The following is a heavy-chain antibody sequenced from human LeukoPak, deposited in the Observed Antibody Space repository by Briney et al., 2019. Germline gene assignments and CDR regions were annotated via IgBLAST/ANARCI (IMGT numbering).Heavy chain of an antibody. CDR2: IYYSGST. CDR1: GGSISSGDYY. J-gene: IGHJ4*02. CDR3: ARACTVTTRGDYFDY. Sequence: SETLSLTCTVSGGSISSGDYYWSWIRQPPGKGLEWIGYIYYSGSTYYNPSLKSRVTISVDTSKNQFSLKLSSVTAADTAVYYCARACTVTTRGDYFDYWGQETLVTVSS. V-gene: IGHV4-30-4*01. D-gene: IGHD4-17*01.